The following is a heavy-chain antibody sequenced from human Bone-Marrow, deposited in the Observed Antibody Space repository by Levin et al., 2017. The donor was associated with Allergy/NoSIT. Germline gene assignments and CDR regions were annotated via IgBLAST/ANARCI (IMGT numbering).Heavy chain of an antibody. J-gene: IGHJ6*02. CDR1: FFPFLLSF. D-gene: IGHD6-19*01. CDR3: AREALSSGWGHYYYGMDV. V-gene: IGHV3-33*01. CDR2: IWYDGSNK. Sequence: QSGGSLRLSFSSSFFPFLLSFLPFFLPSPFPGLALVAVIWYDGSNKYYADSVKGRFTISRDNSKNTLYLQMNSLRAEDTAVYYCAREALSSGWGHYYYGMDVWGQGTTVTVSS.